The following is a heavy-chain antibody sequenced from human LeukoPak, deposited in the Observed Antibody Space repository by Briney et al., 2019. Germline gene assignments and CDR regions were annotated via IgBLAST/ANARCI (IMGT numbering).Heavy chain of an antibody. Sequence: SETLSLTCAVYGGSFSGYYWSWIRQPPGKGLEWIGEINHSGSTNYDPSLKSRVTISVDTSKNQFSLKLSSVTAADTAVYYCASQNQDYGDYFDYWGQGTLVTVSS. J-gene: IGHJ4*02. CDR1: GGSFSGYY. V-gene: IGHV4-34*01. CDR3: ASQNQDYGDYFDY. D-gene: IGHD4-17*01. CDR2: INHSGST.